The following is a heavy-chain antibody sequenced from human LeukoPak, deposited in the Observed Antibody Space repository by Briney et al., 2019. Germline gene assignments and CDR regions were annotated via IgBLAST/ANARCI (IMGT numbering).Heavy chain of an antibody. CDR2: INPSGSP. CDR1: GDSLSRYY. Sequence: SETLSLTCAVYGDSLSRYYWTWIRLTPGKGLEWLAEINPSGSPDYNPSLKSRATISVDTSKNQFSLRLASVTAADTAVYYCASVRHDPLEYYYYVDVWGKGTTVTVSS. CDR3: ASVRHDPLEYYYYVDV. D-gene: IGHD2/OR15-2a*01. V-gene: IGHV4-34*01. J-gene: IGHJ6*03.